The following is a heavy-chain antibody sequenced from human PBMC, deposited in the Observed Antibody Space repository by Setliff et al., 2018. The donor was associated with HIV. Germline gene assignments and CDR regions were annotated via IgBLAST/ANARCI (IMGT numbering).Heavy chain of an antibody. D-gene: IGHD3-22*01. V-gene: IGHV1-46*01. Sequence: ASVKVSCKASGYTFTTYYIHWVRQASGQGLEWMGLINPRAGTTSYAQKFLGRVTMTRDTSTRTFYMELSSLRSDDTAVYYCARDPYDSSGYHFDFWGQGTLVTVSS. CDR3: ARDPYDSSGYHFDF. J-gene: IGHJ4*02. CDR1: GYTFTTYY. CDR2: INPRAGTT.